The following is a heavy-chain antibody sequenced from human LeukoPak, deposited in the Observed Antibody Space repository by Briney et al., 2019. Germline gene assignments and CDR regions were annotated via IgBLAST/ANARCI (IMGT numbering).Heavy chain of an antibody. Sequence: ASVKVSCKASEYTFTGYYMHWVRQAPGQGLEWMGWINPNSGGTNYAQKFQGRVTMTRDTSISTAYMELSRLRSDDTAYYFCARVQYYNILTGSFQYWGQGTLVTVSS. V-gene: IGHV1-2*02. CDR1: EYTFTGYY. CDR3: ARVQYYNILTGSFQY. J-gene: IGHJ4*02. D-gene: IGHD3-9*01. CDR2: INPNSGGT.